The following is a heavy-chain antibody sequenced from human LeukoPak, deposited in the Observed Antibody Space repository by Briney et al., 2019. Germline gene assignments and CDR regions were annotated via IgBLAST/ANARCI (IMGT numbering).Heavy chain of an antibody. CDR2: ISGSGGST. CDR3: AKEVTNVRWFDP. CDR1: GFTFNLAW. D-gene: IGHD2-8*01. V-gene: IGHV3-23*01. J-gene: IGHJ5*02. Sequence: GGSLRLSCATSGFTFNLAWMSWVRQAPGKGLEWVSAISGSGGSTYYADSVKGRFTISRDNSKNTLYLQMNSLRAEDTAVYYCAKEVTNVRWFDPWGQGTLVTVSS.